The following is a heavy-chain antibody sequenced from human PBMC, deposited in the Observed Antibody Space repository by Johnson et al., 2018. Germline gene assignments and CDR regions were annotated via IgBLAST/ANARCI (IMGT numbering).Heavy chain of an antibody. J-gene: IGHJ6*03. CDR2: IYSGGST. CDR1: GFTVSSNY. V-gene: IGHV3-66*02. CDR3: ARDSTLAGPARYYYYMDV. D-gene: IGHD5/OR15-5a*01. Sequence: VQLVQSGGGVVQPGRSLRLSCAASGFTVSSNYMSWVRQAPGKGLEWVSVIYSGGSTYYADSVKGRFTISRDNSKNTLYLQMNSLRAEDTAVYYCARDSTLAGPARYYYYMDVWGKGTTVTVSS.